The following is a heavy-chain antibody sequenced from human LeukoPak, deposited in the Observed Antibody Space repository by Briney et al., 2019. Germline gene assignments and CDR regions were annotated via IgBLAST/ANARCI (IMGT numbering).Heavy chain of an antibody. Sequence: PGRSVRLSCAASGFTLSSYAIHWVRQAPGQGLEWVAVISYDGSNKYYADSVKGRFTISRDNSKNTLYLQMNSLRAEDTAVYYCASGRYCSGGSCYAPLRYWGQGTLVPVSS. D-gene: IGHD2-15*01. CDR2: ISYDGSNK. J-gene: IGHJ4*02. CDR3: ASGRYCSGGSCYAPLRY. CDR1: GFTLSSYA. V-gene: IGHV3-30-3*01.